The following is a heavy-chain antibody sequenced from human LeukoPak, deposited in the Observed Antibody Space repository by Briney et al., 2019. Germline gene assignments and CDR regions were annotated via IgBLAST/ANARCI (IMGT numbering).Heavy chain of an antibody. V-gene: IGHV3-23*01. CDR3: AKPAKTDYADY. CDR1: GFTFSSYG. J-gene: IGHJ4*02. CDR2: ISGSGGNT. D-gene: IGHD3-16*01. Sequence: QAGGSLRLSCAASGFTFSSYGMNWVRQAPGKGLEWVSAISGSGGNTYYADSVKGRFTISRDNSKNALDLQMNSLRAEDTALYYCAKPAKTDYADYWGQGTLVTVSS.